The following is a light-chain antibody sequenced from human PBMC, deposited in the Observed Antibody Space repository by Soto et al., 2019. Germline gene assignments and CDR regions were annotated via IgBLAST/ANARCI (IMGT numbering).Light chain of an antibody. CDR3: QKYNSAPLT. Sequence: DVQMTQSPSSLSAFVGDRVTITCRASQGIAPYLAWFQQKPGKVPKLLIYATSTLQSGVPSRISGRGSGTDFTLTINILQPEDVGTYYCQKYNSAPLTFVGGTKVEIK. V-gene: IGKV1-27*01. J-gene: IGKJ4*01. CDR2: ATS. CDR1: QGIAPY.